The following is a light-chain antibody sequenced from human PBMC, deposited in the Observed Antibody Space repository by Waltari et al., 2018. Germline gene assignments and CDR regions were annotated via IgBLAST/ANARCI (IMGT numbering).Light chain of an antibody. CDR3: QQSYTMPMYT. Sequence: DIQMTQSPSSLSASVGDRVTITCRASQGISSYLNWYQQKPGKAPQLLIYAASSLQSGVPSRFSGSGSGTDFTLTISSLQPEDFATYYCQQSYTMPMYTFGQGTKLEI. V-gene: IGKV1-39*01. CDR2: AAS. J-gene: IGKJ2*01. CDR1: QGISSY.